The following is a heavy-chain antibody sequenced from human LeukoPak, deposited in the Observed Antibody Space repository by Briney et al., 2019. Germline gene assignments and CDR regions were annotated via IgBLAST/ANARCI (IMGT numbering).Heavy chain of an antibody. D-gene: IGHD1-26*01. CDR3: ARDGGPSEGVGFDY. J-gene: IGHJ4*02. Sequence: GGSLRLSCAASGFTFSSYAMSWVRQAPGKGLEWVSAISGSGGSTYYADSVKGRFTISRDNAKNSLYLQMNSLRAEDTAVYYCARDGGPSEGVGFDYWGQGTLVTVSS. CDR2: ISGSGGST. CDR1: GFTFSSYA. V-gene: IGHV3-23*01.